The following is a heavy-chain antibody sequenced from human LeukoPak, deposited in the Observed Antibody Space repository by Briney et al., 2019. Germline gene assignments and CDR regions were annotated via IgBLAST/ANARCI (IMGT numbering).Heavy chain of an antibody. V-gene: IGHV3-20*01. CDR2: INWNGGST. J-gene: IGHJ4*02. Sequence: GRSLRLSCVASGFSFSHYAIHWVRQAPGKGLEWVSGINWNGGSTGYADSVKGRFTISRDNAKNSLYLQMNSLRAEDTALYHCARDPHYYGSGSYRYFDYWGQGTLVTVSS. CDR3: ARDPHYYGSGSYRYFDY. D-gene: IGHD3-10*01. CDR1: GFSFSHYA.